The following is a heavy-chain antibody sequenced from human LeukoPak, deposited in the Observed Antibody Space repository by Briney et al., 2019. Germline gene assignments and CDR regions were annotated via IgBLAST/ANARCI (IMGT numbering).Heavy chain of an antibody. CDR2: IKQDGSEK. CDR3: ARISIAVAGADY. Sequence: GGSLRLSCAASGFTFSSSWMSWVRQAPGKGLEWVANIKQDGSEKYYVDPVKGRFTISRDNTKNSLYLQMDSLRAEDTAVYYCARISIAVAGADYWGQGTLVTVSS. V-gene: IGHV3-7*01. D-gene: IGHD6-19*01. J-gene: IGHJ4*02. CDR1: GFTFSSSW.